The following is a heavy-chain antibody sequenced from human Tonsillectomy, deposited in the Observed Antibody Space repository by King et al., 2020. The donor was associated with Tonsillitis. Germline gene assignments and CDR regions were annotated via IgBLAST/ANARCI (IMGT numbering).Heavy chain of an antibody. D-gene: IGHD2-8*01. CDR3: SRDSPASGTKFDS. J-gene: IGHJ5*01. CDR1: GGSISSGNYY. V-gene: IGHV4-61*02. CDR2: IYISGRT. Sequence: QVQLQESGPGLVKPSQTLSLTCTVSGGSISSGNYYWSWIRQPAGKGLEWIGRIYISGRTDYNPSLKSRITMSVDTSKNQFSLKLSSVTAADTAVHYCSRDSPASGTKFDSWGQGTLVTVSS.